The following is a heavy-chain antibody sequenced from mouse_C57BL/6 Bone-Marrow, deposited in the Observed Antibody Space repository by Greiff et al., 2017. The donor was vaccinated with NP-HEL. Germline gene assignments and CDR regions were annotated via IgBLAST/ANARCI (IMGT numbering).Heavy chain of an antibody. CDR2: INPYNGGT. Sequence: VQLKESGPVLVKPGASVKMSCKASGYTFTDYYMNWVKQSHGKSLEWIGVINPYNGGTSYNQKFKGKATLTVDKSSSTAYMELNSLTSEDSAVYYCARKDYWYFDVWGTGTTVTVSS. J-gene: IGHJ1*03. V-gene: IGHV1-19*01. CDR1: GYTFTDYY. CDR3: ARKDYWYFDV.